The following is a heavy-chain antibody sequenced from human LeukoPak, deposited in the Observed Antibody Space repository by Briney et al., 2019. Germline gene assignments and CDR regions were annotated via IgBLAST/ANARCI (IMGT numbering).Heavy chain of an antibody. CDR1: GGSISSYY. J-gene: IGHJ4*02. CDR2: IYTSGST. V-gene: IGHV4-4*07. CDR3: ASTLGVQGNNYYDSSGYPNPFDY. Sequence: SETLSLTCTVSGGSISSYYWSWIRQPAGKGLEWIGRIYTSGSTNYNPSLKSRVTMSVDTSKNQFSLKLSSVTAADTAVYYCASTLGVQGNNYYDSSGYPNPFDYWGQGTLVTVSS. D-gene: IGHD3-22*01.